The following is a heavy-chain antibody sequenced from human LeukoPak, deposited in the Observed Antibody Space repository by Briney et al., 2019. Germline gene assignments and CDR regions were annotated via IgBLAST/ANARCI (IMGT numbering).Heavy chain of an antibody. Sequence: GESLKISCKGPGYSFTTYWIAWVRQVPGRALERMGIIYPGDSDTRYSPSFQGQVTFSADKSINTAYLQWSSLKASDTAIFYCARVVNLSFDYWGQGTLVTASS. CDR2: IYPGDSDT. V-gene: IGHV5-51*01. J-gene: IGHJ4*02. CDR3: ARVVNLSFDY. CDR1: GYSFTTYW. D-gene: IGHD2-15*01.